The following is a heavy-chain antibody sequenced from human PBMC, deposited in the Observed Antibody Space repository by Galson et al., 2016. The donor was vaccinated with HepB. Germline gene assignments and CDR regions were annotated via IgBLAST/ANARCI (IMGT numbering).Heavy chain of an antibody. Sequence: TLSLTCSVSAGSISSGGYYWSWIRQHPGKGLEWIGYINHSGTTYYNPSLSSRAAISVDTSKNQFSLEVSSVTAADTAVYYCAIVSGNAFDIWGHGTMVTVSS. J-gene: IGHJ3*02. CDR2: INHSGTT. V-gene: IGHV4-31*03. CDR3: AIVSGNAFDI. CDR1: AGSISSGGYY.